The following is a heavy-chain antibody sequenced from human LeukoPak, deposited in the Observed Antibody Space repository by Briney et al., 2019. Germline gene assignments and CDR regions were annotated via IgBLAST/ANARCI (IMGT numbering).Heavy chain of an antibody. V-gene: IGHV4-34*01. Sequence: SETLSLTCAVYGESFSGYYWSWIRQPPGEGLEWIGSIYYSGSTYYNPSLKSRVTISVDTSKNQFSLKLSSVTAADTAVYYCARTSYDSSGYYSGGFDYWGQGTLVTVSS. CDR1: GESFSGYY. D-gene: IGHD3-22*01. CDR2: IYYSGST. CDR3: ARTSYDSSGYYSGGFDY. J-gene: IGHJ4*02.